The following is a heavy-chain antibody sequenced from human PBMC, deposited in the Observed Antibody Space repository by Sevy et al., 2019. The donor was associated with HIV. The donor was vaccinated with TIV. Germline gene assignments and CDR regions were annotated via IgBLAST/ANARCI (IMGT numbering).Heavy chain of an antibody. CDR1: GFTLTDYS. Sequence: GGSLRLSCEVSGFTLTDYSMDWVRQPPGKGLEWVSSISSAGAYIYYADSVKGRFTISIDIAKNSIYLQMNSLRVEDTAVYYCARDLGNTYAMPSFDYWGHGTLVTVS. D-gene: IGHD2-2*01. J-gene: IGHJ4*01. CDR2: ISSAGAYI. CDR3: ARDLGNTYAMPSFDY. V-gene: IGHV3-21*06.